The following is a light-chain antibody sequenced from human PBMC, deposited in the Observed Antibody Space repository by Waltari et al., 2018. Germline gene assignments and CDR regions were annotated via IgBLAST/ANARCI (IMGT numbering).Light chain of an antibody. J-gene: IGLJ3*02. CDR1: ASNIGGNL. CDR3: ASWDDSLNGHWV. Sequence: QSVLTQPPSASGTPGQRVTISCSGSASNIGGNLVNWYQQLPGKAPKLLLYRGGQRPSGVPDRFSGSKTGTSASLAISGLQSDDEADYFCASWDDSLNGHWVFGGGTKVTVL. V-gene: IGLV1-44*01. CDR2: RGG.